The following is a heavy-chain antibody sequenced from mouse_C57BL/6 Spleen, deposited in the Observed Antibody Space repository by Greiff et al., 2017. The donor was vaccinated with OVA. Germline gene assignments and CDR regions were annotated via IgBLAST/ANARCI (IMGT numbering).Heavy chain of an antibody. V-gene: IGHV1-80*01. D-gene: IGHD2-4*01. CDR2: IDPGDGDT. J-gene: IGHJ2*01. CDR3: ASLNDDYDEGYFDY. CDR1: GYAFSSSW. Sequence: QVHVKQSGAELVKPGASVKISCKASGYAFSSSWMNWVKQRPGKGLEWIGQIDPGDGDTNYNGKFKGKATLNADKSSSTAYMQLSSLTSEDAAVYFCASLNDDYDEGYFDYWGQGTTLTVSS.